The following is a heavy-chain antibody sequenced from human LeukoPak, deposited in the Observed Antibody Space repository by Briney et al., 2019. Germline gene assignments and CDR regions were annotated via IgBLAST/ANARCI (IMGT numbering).Heavy chain of an antibody. Sequence: GASVKVSCKASGYTFSSYYVHWVRQAPGKGLEWMGGFDPEDGETIYAQKFQGRVTMTEDTSTDTAYMELSSLRSEDTAVYYCARVLCSSTSCYSSPWFDPWGQGTLVTVSS. J-gene: IGHJ5*02. CDR3: ARVLCSSTSCYSSPWFDP. CDR1: GYTFSSYY. CDR2: FDPEDGET. V-gene: IGHV1-24*01. D-gene: IGHD2-2*01.